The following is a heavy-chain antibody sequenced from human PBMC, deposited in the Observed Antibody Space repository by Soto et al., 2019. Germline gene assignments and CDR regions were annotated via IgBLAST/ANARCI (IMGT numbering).Heavy chain of an antibody. CDR1: GFTFSSYG. CDR2: IWYDGSNK. V-gene: IGHV3-33*01. CDR3: ARDLVGSGRHYYYGMDA. J-gene: IGHJ6*02. Sequence: GGSLRLSCAASGFTFSSYGMHWVRQAPGKGLEWVAVIWYDGSNKYYADSVKGRFTISRDNSKNTLYLQMNSLRAEDTAVYYCARDLVGSGRHYYYGMDAWGQGTTVTVSS. D-gene: IGHD2-8*02.